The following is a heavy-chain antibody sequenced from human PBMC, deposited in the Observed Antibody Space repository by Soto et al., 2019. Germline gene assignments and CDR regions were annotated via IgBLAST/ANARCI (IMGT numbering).Heavy chain of an antibody. CDR3: TKDKDVPNLYYYGMDV. J-gene: IGHJ6*02. CDR2: IKSKTDGGTT. Sequence: VRRSCAASGCTFSNAGMSWVRQAAGKGLEWVGRIKSKTDGGTTDYAAPVKGRFTISRDDSKNTLYLKMNSLKTEDTAVYYCTKDKDVPNLYYYGMDVWGQGTTVTVSS. CDR1: GCTFSNAG. D-gene: IGHD2-2*01. V-gene: IGHV3-15*01.